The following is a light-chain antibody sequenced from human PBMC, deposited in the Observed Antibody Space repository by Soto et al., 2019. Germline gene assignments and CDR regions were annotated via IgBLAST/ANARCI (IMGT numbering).Light chain of an antibody. CDR2: AAS. J-gene: IGKJ4*01. CDR1: QSISSY. CDR3: QQANSFPRALT. V-gene: IGKV1-39*01. Sequence: DIQMTQSPSSLSASVGDRVTITCRAIQSISSYLNWYQQKPGKAPKLLIYAASSLQSGVPSRFSGSGSGTDFTLTISSLQPEDFATYYCQQANSFPRALTFGGGTKVDIK.